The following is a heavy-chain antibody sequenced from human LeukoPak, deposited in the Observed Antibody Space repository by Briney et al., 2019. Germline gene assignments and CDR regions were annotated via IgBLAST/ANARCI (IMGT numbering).Heavy chain of an antibody. V-gene: IGHV3-23*01. D-gene: IGHD3-22*01. CDR2: ISVSGGGT. CDR1: GFTFSSYA. J-gene: IGHJ5*02. Sequence: PGGSLRLSCAASGFTFSSYAMTWVRQAPGKGLEWVSTISVSGGGTYFADSVKGRFTISRDNSKNTLFLQMNSLRAEDTALYYCAKGSSGYFVDLWGQGTLVTVSS. CDR3: AKGSSGYFVDL.